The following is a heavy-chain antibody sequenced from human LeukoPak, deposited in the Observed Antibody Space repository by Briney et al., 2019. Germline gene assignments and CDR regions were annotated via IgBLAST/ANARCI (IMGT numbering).Heavy chain of an antibody. CDR1: GGSISSHY. V-gene: IGHV4-59*11. J-gene: IGHJ4*02. CDR2: IYYSGST. CDR3: ARGYYYDSSGYYPFAY. D-gene: IGHD3-22*01. Sequence: PSETQSPTCTVSGGSISSHYWSWIRQPPGKGLEWIGYIYYSGSTNYNPSLKSRVTISVDTSKNQFSLKLSSVTAADTAVYYCARGYYYDSSGYYPFAYWGQGTLVTVSS.